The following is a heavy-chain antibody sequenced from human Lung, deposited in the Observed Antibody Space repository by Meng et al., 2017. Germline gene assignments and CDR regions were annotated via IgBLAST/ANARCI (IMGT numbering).Heavy chain of an antibody. CDR1: GGSFSDYY. V-gene: IGHV4-34*01. J-gene: IGHJ4*02. CDR2: INHSGST. D-gene: IGHD4-11*01. CDR3: ARGPTTMAHDFDY. Sequence: QVQLQQWAAGLLKPSETLPLTCVVSGGSFSDYYWSWIRQPPGKGLEWIGEINHSGSTNYNPSLESRATISVDTSQNNLSLKLSSVTAADSAVYYCARGPTTMAHDFDYWGQGTLVTVSS.